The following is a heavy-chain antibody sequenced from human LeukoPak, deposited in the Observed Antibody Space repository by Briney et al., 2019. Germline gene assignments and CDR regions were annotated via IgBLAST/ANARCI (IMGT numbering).Heavy chain of an antibody. J-gene: IGHJ4*02. V-gene: IGHV3-23*01. Sequence: PGGSLRLSCAASGFTLSSYVMAWVRQAPGKGLEWVSSISGSAGTTYYADSVKGRFTISRDNPENTLYLQMNSLRAEDTAIYYCAKERGITAAAIDYWGQGTLVTVSS. D-gene: IGHD6-13*01. CDR2: ISGSAGTT. CDR3: AKERGITAAAIDY. CDR1: GFTLSSYV.